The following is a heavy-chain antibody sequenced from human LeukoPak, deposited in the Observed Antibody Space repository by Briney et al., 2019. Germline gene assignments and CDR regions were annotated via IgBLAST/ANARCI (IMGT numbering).Heavy chain of an antibody. D-gene: IGHD3-3*01. V-gene: IGHV5-51*01. CDR1: GYSFTSYW. CDR3: ARNDFWSGYYSYNWFDP. J-gene: IGHJ5*02. CDR2: IYPGDSDT. Sequence: GESLKISCKGSGYSFTSYWIGWVRQMPGKGLEWVGIIYPGDSDTRYSPSFQGQVTISADKSISTAYLQWSSLKASDTAMYYCARNDFWSGYYSYNWFDPWGQGTLVTVSS.